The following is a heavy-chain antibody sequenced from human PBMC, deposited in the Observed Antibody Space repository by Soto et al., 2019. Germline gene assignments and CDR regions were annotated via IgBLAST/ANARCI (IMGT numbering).Heavy chain of an antibody. J-gene: IGHJ6*02. CDR1: GFTSISYA. CDR3: ARDKGFYYYYYGMDV. CDR2: ISYDGSNK. V-gene: IGHV3-30-3*01. Sequence: QVQLVESGGAGFHPGRSLGPSLEASGFTSISYAIHGVARAPGRGRGGVAVISYDGSNKYYADSVKGRFTISRDNSKNTLYLQMNSLRAEDTAVYYCARDKGFYYYYYGMDVWGQGTTVTVSS.